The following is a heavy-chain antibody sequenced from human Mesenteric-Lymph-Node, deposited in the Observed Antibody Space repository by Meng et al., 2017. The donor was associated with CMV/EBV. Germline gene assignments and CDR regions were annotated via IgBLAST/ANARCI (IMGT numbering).Heavy chain of an antibody. CDR3: ARDFGASGSPNYYFYQGMDV. J-gene: IGHJ6*02. Sequence: GESLKISCAASGFTFSSYDMHWVRQAPGKGLEWVSYISSSGSTIYYADSVKGRFTISRDNAKNSLYLQMNSLRAEDTAMYYCARDFGASGSPNYYFYQGMDVWGQGTKVTVSS. D-gene: IGHD3-10*01. V-gene: IGHV3-48*04. CDR1: GFTFSSYD. CDR2: ISSSGSTI.